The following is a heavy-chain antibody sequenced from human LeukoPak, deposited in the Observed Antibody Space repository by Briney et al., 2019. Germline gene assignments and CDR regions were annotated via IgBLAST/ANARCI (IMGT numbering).Heavy chain of an antibody. Sequence: GASVKVSCKASGYTFTSYGISWVRQAPGQGLEWMGWISAYNGNTNYAQKLQGRVTMTTDTSTSTAYMELRSLRSDDTAVYYCAREGSHYYDSSGEDAFDIWGQGTMVTVSS. V-gene: IGHV1-18*01. D-gene: IGHD3-22*01. J-gene: IGHJ3*02. CDR2: ISAYNGNT. CDR3: AREGSHYYDSSGEDAFDI. CDR1: GYTFTSYG.